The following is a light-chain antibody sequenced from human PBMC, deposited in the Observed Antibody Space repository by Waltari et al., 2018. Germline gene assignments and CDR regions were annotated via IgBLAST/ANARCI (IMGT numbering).Light chain of an antibody. CDR3: CSYTSSRTWV. CDR2: DVT. Sequence: QSALTHPASVSGSPGPSITTSFTGTISDVGGSTYVSWYQQHPGRAPKLMIYDVTKRPSGVSTRFSGSKSGNTASLTISGLQDEDEADYYCCSYTSSRTWVFGGGTKLTVL. CDR1: ISDVGGSTY. V-gene: IGLV2-14*03. J-gene: IGLJ3*02.